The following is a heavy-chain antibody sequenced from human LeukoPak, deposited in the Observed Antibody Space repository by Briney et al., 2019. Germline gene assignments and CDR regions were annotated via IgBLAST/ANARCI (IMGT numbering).Heavy chain of an antibody. D-gene: IGHD6-13*01. CDR3: ARISYSSTWHSDY. J-gene: IGHJ4*02. Sequence: ASVKVSCMASVYTFTSYGFNAVRQAPGQGPAGVGWVIGYNANTHYRRKFQGRVTMTTDPSTSTAYMELRSLTFGDTAIYFFARISYSSTWHSDYWGQGTLVAVSS. V-gene: IGHV1-18*01. CDR1: VYTFTSYG. CDR2: VIGYNANT.